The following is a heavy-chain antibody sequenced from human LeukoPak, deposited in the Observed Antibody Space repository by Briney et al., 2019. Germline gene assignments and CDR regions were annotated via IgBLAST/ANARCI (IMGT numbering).Heavy chain of an antibody. J-gene: IGHJ4*02. V-gene: IGHV4-59*11. CDR1: GDSITNHY. CDR2: IYYNGII. Sequence: SETLSLTCIVSGDSITNHYWSLIRRPPGKGLEWIGYIYYNGIINYNPSLKSRVTISVDTSRNQFSLKLSSVTAADTAVYYCARVARDYYDSSGYFLDYWGQGTLVTVSS. CDR3: ARVARDYYDSSGYFLDY. D-gene: IGHD3-22*01.